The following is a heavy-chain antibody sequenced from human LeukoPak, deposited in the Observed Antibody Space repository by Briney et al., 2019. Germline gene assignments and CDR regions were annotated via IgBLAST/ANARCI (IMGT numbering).Heavy chain of an antibody. Sequence: GGSLRLSCAASGFTFSSYWMNWVRQAPGKGLEWVATIKQDGRDKYYVDSVKGRFTISRDDAKNSLYLQMNSLRVEDTAVYHCVRYFTAVAPRLRLDYWGQGTLVTVSS. V-gene: IGHV3-7*03. CDR1: GFTFSSYW. D-gene: IGHD6-19*01. CDR2: IKQDGRDK. CDR3: VRYFTAVAPRLRLDY. J-gene: IGHJ4*02.